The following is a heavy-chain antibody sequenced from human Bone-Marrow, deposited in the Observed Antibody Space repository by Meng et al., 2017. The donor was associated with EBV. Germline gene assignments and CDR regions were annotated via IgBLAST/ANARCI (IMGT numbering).Heavy chain of an antibody. V-gene: IGHV1-8*01. J-gene: IGHJ5*02. CDR1: YNTCTRYD. CDR3: ARYFYASGTYRTDP. CDR2: MDPNNGNT. Sequence: VQMVECVAEGKKPGDSMKASCQDTYNTCTRYDNNRVRQTAGLGLEYKGWMDPNNGNTGFAQKIQGRFTMTRNTSISTAYMELSALTSYDTAVYNCARYFYASGTYRTDPWGQGTLVTVSS. D-gene: IGHD3-10*01.